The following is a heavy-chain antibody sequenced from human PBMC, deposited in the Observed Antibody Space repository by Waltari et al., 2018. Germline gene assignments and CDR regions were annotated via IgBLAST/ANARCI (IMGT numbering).Heavy chain of an antibody. J-gene: IGHJ5*02. CDR2: INPNSGGT. CDR1: GYTFTGYY. V-gene: IGHV1-2*02. Sequence: QVQLVQSGAEVQKPGASVKVSCKASGYTFTGYYMHWVRQAPGQGLEWMGWINPNSGGTNYAQKFQGRVTMTRDTSISTAYMELSRLRSDDTAVYYCARDTDCSSTSCYGDWFDPWGQGTLVTVSS. CDR3: ARDTDCSSTSCYGDWFDP. D-gene: IGHD2-2*01.